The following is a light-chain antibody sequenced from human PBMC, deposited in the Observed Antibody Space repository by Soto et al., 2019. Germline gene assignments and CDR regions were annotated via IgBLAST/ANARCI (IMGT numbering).Light chain of an antibody. CDR1: SSDVGGYDY. V-gene: IGLV2-14*01. CDR3: SSYTTSSALV. Sequence: QAVRTQPATVCGSPGQSITISCTGTSSDVGGYDYVSWYQQHPGKVPKLIIYEVIKRPSGVSHRFSGSKSGNTASLTISGLQTEDEADYYCSSYTTSSALVFGGGTKVTVL. J-gene: IGLJ2*01. CDR2: EVI.